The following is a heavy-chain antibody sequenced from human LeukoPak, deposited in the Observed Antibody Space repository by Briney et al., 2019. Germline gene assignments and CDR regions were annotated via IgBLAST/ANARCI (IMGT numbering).Heavy chain of an antibody. J-gene: IGHJ4*02. V-gene: IGHV3-23*01. Sequence: GGSLRLSCAASGFTFRTYATSWVRQAPGKGLEWVSAISGSGGNTYYADSVKGRFTISRDNSKNTLYLQMNSLRAEDMAVYYCAKEESGPRVDYWGQGTLVTVSS. CDR2: ISGSGGNT. CDR3: AKEESGPRVDY. D-gene: IGHD3-10*01. CDR1: GFTFRTYA.